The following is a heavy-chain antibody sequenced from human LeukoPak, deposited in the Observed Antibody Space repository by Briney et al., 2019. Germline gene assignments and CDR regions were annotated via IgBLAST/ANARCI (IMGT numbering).Heavy chain of an antibody. CDR1: GGSISSYY. CDR2: IYTSGST. Sequence: PSETLSLTCTVSGGSISSYYWSWIRQPAGKGLEWIGRIYTSGSTNYNPSLKSRVTMSVDTSKNQFSLKLSSVTAADTAVYYCARDYERYQLLNDAFDIWGQGTMVTVSS. V-gene: IGHV4-4*07. J-gene: IGHJ3*02. CDR3: ARDYERYQLLNDAFDI. D-gene: IGHD2-2*01.